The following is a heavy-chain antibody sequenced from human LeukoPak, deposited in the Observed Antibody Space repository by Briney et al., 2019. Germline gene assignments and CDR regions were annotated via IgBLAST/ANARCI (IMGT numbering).Heavy chain of an antibody. CDR2: IYYSGST. CDR1: GGSISSSSYY. J-gene: IGHJ5*02. Sequence: SETLSLTCTVSGGSISSSSYYWGWIRQPPGKGLEWIGSIYYSGSTYYNPSLKSRVTISVDTSKNQFSLKLSSVTAADTAVYYCAQLNTNWFDPWGQGTLVTVSS. V-gene: IGHV4-39*07. D-gene: IGHD5-24*01. CDR3: AQLNTNWFDP.